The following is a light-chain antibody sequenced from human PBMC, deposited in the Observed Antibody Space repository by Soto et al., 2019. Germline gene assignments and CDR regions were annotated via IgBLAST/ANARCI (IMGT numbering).Light chain of an antibody. Sequence: EIVMTQSPATLSVSPGERATLSCRASQSVSSNLAWYQQKPGQAPRLLLYGASTRATGIPARFSGSGSGTEFTLTISSRQSEEFAVYYCQQYNNWPPLITFGPGTKVDSK. CDR2: GAS. CDR1: QSVSSN. J-gene: IGKJ3*01. CDR3: QQYNNWPPLIT. V-gene: IGKV3-15*01.